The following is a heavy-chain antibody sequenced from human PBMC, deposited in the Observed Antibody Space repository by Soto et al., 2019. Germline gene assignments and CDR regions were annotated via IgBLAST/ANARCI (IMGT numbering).Heavy chain of an antibody. V-gene: IGHV4-39*01. J-gene: IGHJ4*02. CDR1: GGSISGSSYY. CDR3: MLGSGWKDFDY. CDR2: IYYSGST. Sequence: SETLSLTCTVSGGSISGSSYYWGWIRQPPGKGLEWIGNIYYSGSTYYNPSLKSRVTISVDTSKNQFSLKLSSVTAADTAVYYCMLGSGWKDFDYGGQGTLVT. D-gene: IGHD3-22*01.